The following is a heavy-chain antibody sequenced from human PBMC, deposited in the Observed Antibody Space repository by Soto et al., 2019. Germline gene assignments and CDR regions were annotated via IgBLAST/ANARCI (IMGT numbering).Heavy chain of an antibody. CDR3: ARMFHCSGGTCPFDY. Sequence: SGPTLVNPTQTLTVTCTSSGFSLSTTGMRVSWIRQPPGKALEWLARIDWDNDKFYSTSLKTRLTISKDSSKNQVVLTMTNMDPVDTATYYCARMFHCSGGTCPFDYWGQGALVTVSS. CDR1: GFSLSTTGMR. V-gene: IGHV2-70*04. CDR2: IDWDNDK. D-gene: IGHD2-15*01. J-gene: IGHJ4*02.